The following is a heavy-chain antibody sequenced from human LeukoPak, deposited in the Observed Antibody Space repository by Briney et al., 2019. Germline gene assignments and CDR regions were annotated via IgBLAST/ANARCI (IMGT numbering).Heavy chain of an antibody. V-gene: IGHV4-4*02. CDR3: ARVTPEGRYSYGYSTAIDH. Sequence: PSETLSLTCAVSGGSISSSNWWSWVRQPPGKGLEWIGEIYHSGSTNYNPSLKSRVTISVDKSKNRFSLKLSSVTAADTAVYYCARVTPEGRYSYGYSTAIDHWGQGTLVTVSS. J-gene: IGHJ4*02. D-gene: IGHD5-18*01. CDR2: IYHSGST. CDR1: GGSISSSNW.